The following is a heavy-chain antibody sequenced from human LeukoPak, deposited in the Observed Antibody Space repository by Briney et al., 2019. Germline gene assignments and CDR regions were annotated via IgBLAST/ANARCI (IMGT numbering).Heavy chain of an antibody. V-gene: IGHV4-39*01. CDR2: IYYSGST. Sequence: SETLSLTCTVSGXSISSSSSSWGWIRQPPGKGLDWIGSIYYSGSTYYNPSLKSRVTISVDTSKNQFSLRLSSVTAADTAVYYCARKFCTSTSCDRGFFDYWGQGTLVTVSS. D-gene: IGHD2-2*02. J-gene: IGHJ4*02. CDR1: GXSISSSSSS. CDR3: ARKFCTSTSCDRGFFDY.